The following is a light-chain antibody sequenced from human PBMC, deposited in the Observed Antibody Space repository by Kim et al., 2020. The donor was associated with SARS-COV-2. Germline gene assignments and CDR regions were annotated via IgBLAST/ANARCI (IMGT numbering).Light chain of an antibody. J-gene: IGLJ2*01. CDR1: KNDVGDYDY. CDR2: DVN. CDR3: CSYTINSPVF. V-gene: IGLV2-14*03. Sequence: QSALTQPAAVSGSPGQSITISCTGTKNDVGDYDYVSWYQQHPVKAPKLIIYDVNNRPSGVSNRFSGSKSGNTASLTISGLQADDEAEYYCCSYTINSPVFFGGGTRLTVL.